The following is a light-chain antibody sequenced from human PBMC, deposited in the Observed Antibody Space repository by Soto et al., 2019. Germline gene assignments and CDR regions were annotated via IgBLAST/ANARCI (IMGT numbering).Light chain of an antibody. V-gene: IGKV1-5*01. CDR2: VPA. J-gene: IGKJ5*01. Sequence: QLLRPPSNLWGSKGRKGTVKGRASQTISSWLAWYQQKPGEAPKLLIYVPAGLLRGVRSGFSASLSGTDFNLSVTGLQPEDFGTYYCRQANSYPCTLGQGTQLEIK. CDR3: RQANSYPCT. CDR1: QTISSW.